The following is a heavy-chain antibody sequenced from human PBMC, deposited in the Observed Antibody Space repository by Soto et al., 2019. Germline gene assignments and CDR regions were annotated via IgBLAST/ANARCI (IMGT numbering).Heavy chain of an antibody. CDR3: SRSLDS. V-gene: IGHV3-7*01. CDR1: GFTFSSIW. Sequence: LRLSCAASGFTFSSIWMDWVRQAPGKGLEWLANISPDGSEKHYVDSVQGRFTISRDNAKNSLYLQMSSLTAEDSALYYCSRSLDSWGQGTRVTVSS. J-gene: IGHJ4*02. CDR2: ISPDGSEK.